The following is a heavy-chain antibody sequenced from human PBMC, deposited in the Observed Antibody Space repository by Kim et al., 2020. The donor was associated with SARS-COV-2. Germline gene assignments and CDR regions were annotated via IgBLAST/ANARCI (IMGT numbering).Heavy chain of an antibody. J-gene: IGHJ3*02. V-gene: IGHV4-39*07. CDR1: GGSISSSSYY. CDR2: IYYSGST. D-gene: IGHD3-9*01. Sequence: SETLSLTCTVSGGSISSSSYYWGWIRQPPGKGLEWIGSIYYSGSTYYNPSLKSRVTISVDTSKNQFSLKLSSVTAADTAVYYCARVPLNRPYDILTGYYIGDAFDIWGQGTMVTVSS. CDR3: ARVPLNRPYDILTGYYIGDAFDI.